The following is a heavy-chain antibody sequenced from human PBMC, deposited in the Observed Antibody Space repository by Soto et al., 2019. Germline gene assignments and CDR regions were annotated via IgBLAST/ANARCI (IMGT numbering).Heavy chain of an antibody. J-gene: IGHJ5*02. CDR1: GFTFSTHG. D-gene: IGHD2-21*02. CDR2: ISYDGSST. V-gene: IGHV3-30*03. Sequence: QVQLVESGGGVVQPGRSLRLACTASGFTFSTHGIHWVRQAPGKGLEWLAVISYDGSSTFYGDSVRGRFTISRDNNNNTVFLEMSSLRVEDTAVYHCARVTVVSGNNWFDPWGQGTLVTVSS. CDR3: ARVTVVSGNNWFDP.